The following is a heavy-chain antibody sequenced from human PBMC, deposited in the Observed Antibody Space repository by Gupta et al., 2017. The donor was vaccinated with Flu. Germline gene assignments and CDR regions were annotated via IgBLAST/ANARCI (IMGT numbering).Heavy chain of an antibody. D-gene: IGHD3-9*01. CDR1: GGSFSGYY. CDR2: INHSGST. V-gene: IGHV4-34*01. CDR3: ARGYGYPLYTYDILTVGHDY. J-gene: IGHJ4*02. Sequence: QVQLQQWGAGLVKPSETLSLTCADYGGSFSGYYWSWIRPPPGTGLEWIGEINHSGSTNYNPSLKSRVTISVDTSKNQFSLKLSSVTAADTAVYYCARGYGYPLYTYDILTVGHDYWGQGTLVTVSS.